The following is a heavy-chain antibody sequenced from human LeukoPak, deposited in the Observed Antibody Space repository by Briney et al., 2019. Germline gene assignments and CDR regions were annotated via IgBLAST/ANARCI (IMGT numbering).Heavy chain of an antibody. Sequence: PGGSLRLSCAASGFNVSTSYMSWVRQFPGKGLEWVSVIYSGGNTYHIDPVKGRFTISRDKSKNTLFLQMNSLRAEDTAIYYCARGSNYMDVWGKGTTVTVSS. CDR2: IYSGGNT. J-gene: IGHJ6*03. CDR1: GFNVSTSY. CDR3: ARGSNYMDV. D-gene: IGHD4-11*01. V-gene: IGHV3-53*01.